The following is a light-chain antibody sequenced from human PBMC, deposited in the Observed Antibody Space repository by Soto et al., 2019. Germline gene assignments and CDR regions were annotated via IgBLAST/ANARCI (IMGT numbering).Light chain of an antibody. V-gene: IGLV2-18*02. CDR1: SSDVGSYNR. CDR2: EVS. CDR3: SSDTSSATSRV. J-gene: IGLJ2*01. Sequence: QSVLTQPPSVSGSPGQSVTISCTGTSSDVGSYNRVSWYQQPPGTAPKLMIYEVSNRPSGVPDRFSGSKSGNTASLTISGLQAEDEADYYCSSDTSSATSRVFGGGTKLTVL.